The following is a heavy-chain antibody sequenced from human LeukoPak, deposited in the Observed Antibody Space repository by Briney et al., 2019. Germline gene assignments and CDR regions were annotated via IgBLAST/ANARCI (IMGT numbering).Heavy chain of an antibody. CDR1: GGTFSSYA. CDR2: IIPIFGTA. V-gene: IGHV1-69*13. D-gene: IGHD5-12*01. CDR3: ASRAGIVATTEYYYYYGMDV. J-gene: IGHJ6*02. Sequence: SVKVSCKASGGTFSSYAISWVRQAPGQGLEWMGGIIPIFGTANYAQKFQGRVTITADEYTSTAYMELSSLRSEDTAVYYCASRAGIVATTEYYYYYGMDVWGQGTTVTVSS.